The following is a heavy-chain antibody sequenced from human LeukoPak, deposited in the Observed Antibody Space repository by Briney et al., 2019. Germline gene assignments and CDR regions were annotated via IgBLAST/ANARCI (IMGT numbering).Heavy chain of an antibody. J-gene: IGHJ4*02. CDR1: GFTFSSYA. CDR3: AKDRSSSFSGFLEY. V-gene: IGHV3-23*01. Sequence: PGGFLRLSCAASGFTFSSYAMNWVRQAPGKGLEWVSAMSYSGSSTYYADSVKGRFTISRDNSKNTLYLQMNSLRAEDTAVYYCAKDRSSSFSGFLEYWGQGTLVTASS. D-gene: IGHD6-6*01. CDR2: MSYSGSST.